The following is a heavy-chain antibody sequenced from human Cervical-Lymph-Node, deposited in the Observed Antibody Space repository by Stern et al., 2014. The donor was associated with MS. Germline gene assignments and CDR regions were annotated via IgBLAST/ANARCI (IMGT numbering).Heavy chain of an antibody. CDR3: AHSRVKYCRGGTCYSSLFDY. CDR2: IYWGDDK. D-gene: IGHD2-15*01. Sequence: ITLKESGPTLVKPTQTVTLTCTFSGFSVTTAGVGVGWIRQPPGKALEWLALIYWGDDKLYSPSLKNRLTITKDTSKNQVVLTMTNVDPVDTATYYCAHSRVKYCRGGTCYSSLFDYWGQGSLVTVSS. J-gene: IGHJ4*02. V-gene: IGHV2-5*02. CDR1: GFSVTTAGVG.